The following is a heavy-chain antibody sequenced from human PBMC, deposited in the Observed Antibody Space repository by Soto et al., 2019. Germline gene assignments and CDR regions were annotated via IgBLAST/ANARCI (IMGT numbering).Heavy chain of an antibody. V-gene: IGHV4-61*01. J-gene: IGHJ5*02. Sequence: KLSETLSLTCTVSGGSVSSGSYYWSWIRQPPGKGLEWIGYIYYSGSTNYNPSLKSRVTISVDTSKNQFSLKLSSVTAADTAVYYCAREGGSSNWFDPWGQGTLVTVSS. CDR3: AREGGSSNWFDP. D-gene: IGHD1-26*01. CDR1: GGSVSSGSYY. CDR2: IYYSGST.